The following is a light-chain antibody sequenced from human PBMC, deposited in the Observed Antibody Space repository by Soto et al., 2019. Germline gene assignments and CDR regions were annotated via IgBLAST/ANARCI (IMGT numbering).Light chain of an antibody. V-gene: IGKV1-12*01. Sequence: DIQMTQSPSSVSASVGGRVSISCRASQSVGKSLVWYQQKPGKAPTLLISDASTLQSGVPSRFIGGGSGTEFTLTLSNLQPEDSATYYCQQSDSVPLTFGGGTKVEI. CDR3: QQSDSVPLT. CDR1: QSVGKS. CDR2: DAS. J-gene: IGKJ4*01.